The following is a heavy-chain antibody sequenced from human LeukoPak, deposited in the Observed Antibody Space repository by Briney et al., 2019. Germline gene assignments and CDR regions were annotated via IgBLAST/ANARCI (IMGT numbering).Heavy chain of an antibody. J-gene: IGHJ4*02. Sequence: SDTLSLTCTVSGGSISSYYWSWIPQPAGKGLEWIGRIYTSGSTNHNPPLKSRVTMSVEKSKNQFSLKLSSVTAADTAVYYCARVSWLYYFDYWGQGTLVTVSS. V-gene: IGHV4-4*07. CDR3: ARVSWLYYFDY. CDR1: GGSISSYY. D-gene: IGHD5-24*01. CDR2: IYTSGST.